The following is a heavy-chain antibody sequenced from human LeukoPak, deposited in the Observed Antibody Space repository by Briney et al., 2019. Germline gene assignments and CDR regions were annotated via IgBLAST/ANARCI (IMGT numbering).Heavy chain of an antibody. V-gene: IGHV4-4*07. CDR1: GGSISSYH. CDR2: IYTSGST. D-gene: IGHD5-12*01. J-gene: IGHJ6*03. Sequence: SETLSLTCTVSGGSISSYHWSWIRQPAGKGLEWIGSIYTSGSTNYNPSLKSRVTMSVDTSKNQFSLKLSSVTVADTAVYYCARVATPDVRYYYYMDVWGKGTTVTVSS. CDR3: ARVATPDVRYYYYMDV.